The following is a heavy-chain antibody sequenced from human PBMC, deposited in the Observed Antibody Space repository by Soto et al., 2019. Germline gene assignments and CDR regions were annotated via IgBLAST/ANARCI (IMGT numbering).Heavy chain of an antibody. V-gene: IGHV4-39*01. Sequence: SETLYLTCTVSGGSISSSSYYWGWIRQPPGKGLEWIGSIYYSGSTYYNPSLKSRVTISVDTSKNQFSLKLSSVTAADTAVYYCATHNSGFADYWGQGTLVTVPS. J-gene: IGHJ4*02. CDR1: GGSISSSSYY. CDR3: ATHNSGFADY. CDR2: IYYSGST. D-gene: IGHD3-22*01.